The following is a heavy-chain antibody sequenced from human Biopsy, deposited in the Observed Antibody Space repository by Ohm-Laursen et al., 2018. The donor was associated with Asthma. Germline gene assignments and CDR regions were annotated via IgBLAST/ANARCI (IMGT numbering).Heavy chain of an antibody. CDR1: GGSFSSNY. D-gene: IGHD1-26*01. Sequence: SETLSLTCAVYGGSFSSNYWSWIRQTPGKGLEWLGETHQSGYTKFNPALSRRLTLSVDTSKNQFSLRLTSVTAADTAVYYCARGSSSRLSQWEILVSGGKRAHSYYGMDVWGQGTTVTVSS. CDR3: ARGSSSRLSQWEILVSGGKRAHSYYGMDV. V-gene: IGHV4-34*01. CDR2: THQSGYT. J-gene: IGHJ6*02.